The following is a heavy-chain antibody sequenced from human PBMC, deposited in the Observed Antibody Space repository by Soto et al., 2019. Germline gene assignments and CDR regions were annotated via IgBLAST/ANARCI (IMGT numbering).Heavy chain of an antibody. J-gene: IGHJ4*02. Sequence: LTVSCTASGFTFSSYEMNWVRPAPGKGLERISHLSNSGSTLYYADSVRGRFTISRDNARKSLYLLTNSLRAEDTGVYDWARGENFDYWGQGTAVTVSS. CDR2: LSNSGSTL. CDR1: GFTFSSYE. D-gene: IGHD3-16*01. V-gene: IGHV3-48*03. CDR3: ARGENFDY.